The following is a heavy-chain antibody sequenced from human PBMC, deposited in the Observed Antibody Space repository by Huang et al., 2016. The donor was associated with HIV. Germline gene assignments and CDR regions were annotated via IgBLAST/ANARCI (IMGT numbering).Heavy chain of an antibody. CDR2: SDYSGST. D-gene: IGHD3-3*01. Sequence: QVQLQESGPGLVKPSETLSLTCTVSGGSISTHYWSWIRQPPGKGLEWIGSSDYSGSTNSSPSLKSRVTILLDTSKNQFARRVNSVTAADTAMYYCARDHHDFWRGYRRMYFFDHWGQGTLVTVSS. CDR3: ARDHHDFWRGYRRMYFFDH. CDR1: GGSISTHY. V-gene: IGHV4-59*11. J-gene: IGHJ4*02.